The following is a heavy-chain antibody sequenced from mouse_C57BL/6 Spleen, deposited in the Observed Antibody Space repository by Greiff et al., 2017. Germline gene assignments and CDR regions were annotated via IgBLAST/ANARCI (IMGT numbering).Heavy chain of an antibody. D-gene: IGHD1-1*01. V-gene: IGHV8-12*01. Sequence: QVTLKVSGPGILQSSQTLSLTCSFSGFSLSTSGMGVSWIRQPSGKGLEWLAHIYWDDDKRYNPSLKSRLTISKDTSRNQVFLKITSVDTADTATYYCARSYGSSPSYYYAMDYWGQGTSVTVSS. CDR2: IYWDDDK. CDR1: GFSLSTSGMG. J-gene: IGHJ4*01. CDR3: ARSYGSSPSYYYAMDY.